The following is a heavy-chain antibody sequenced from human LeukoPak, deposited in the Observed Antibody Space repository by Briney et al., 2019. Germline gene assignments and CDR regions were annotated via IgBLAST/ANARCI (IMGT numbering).Heavy chain of an antibody. Sequence: GASVKVSCKASGYTFTSYDINWVRQAPGQGLEWMGGIIPMFGPASSAQKFQGRVTITTDDSTSTVYMELSSLTSEDTAVYYCARDRAPAIGPQPAYYYYYMDVWGKGTTVTVSS. CDR3: ARDRAPAIGPQPAYYYYYMDV. V-gene: IGHV1-69*05. CDR2: IIPMFGPA. D-gene: IGHD2-21*02. CDR1: GYTFTSYD. J-gene: IGHJ6*03.